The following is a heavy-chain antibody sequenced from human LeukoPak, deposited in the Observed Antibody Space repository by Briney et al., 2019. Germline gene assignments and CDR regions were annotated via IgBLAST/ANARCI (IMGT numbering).Heavy chain of an antibody. CDR3: ARDSWAVTTESYFDY. J-gene: IGHJ4*02. V-gene: IGHV1-18*01. CDR2: ISAYNGNT. CDR1: VYTFTSYG. Sequence: ASVKVSCKASVYTFTSYGISWVRQAPGQGLEWMGWISAYNGNTNYAQKLQGRVTVTTDTSTSTAYMELRSLRSDDTAVYYCARDSWAVTTESYFDYWGQGTLVTVSS. D-gene: IGHD4-17*01.